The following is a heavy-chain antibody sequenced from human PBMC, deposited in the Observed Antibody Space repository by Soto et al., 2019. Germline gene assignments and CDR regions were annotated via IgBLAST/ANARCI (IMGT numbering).Heavy chain of an antibody. CDR2: INSDGSST. V-gene: IGHV3-74*01. CDR3: ARAKGYYGMDV. Sequence: PAGSRRLSCAASGCTFSSYWMHWVRQAPGKGLVWVSRINSDGSSTSYADSVKGRFTISTDNAKNTLYLQMNSLRAEDTAVYYCARAKGYYGMDVWGQGTTVTVSS. J-gene: IGHJ6*02. CDR1: GCTFSSYW.